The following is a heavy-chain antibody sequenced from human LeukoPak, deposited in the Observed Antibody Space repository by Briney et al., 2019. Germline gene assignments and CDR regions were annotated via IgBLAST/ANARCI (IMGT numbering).Heavy chain of an antibody. CDR3: ATALDSSGPLSGY. Sequence: GESLKISCRGSGYSFTSYWIGWVRQMPGKGLEWMGIIYPGDSDTRYSPSFQGQVTISADKSISTAYLQWSSLKASDTAMYYCATALDSSGPLSGYWGQGTLVTVSS. J-gene: IGHJ4*02. V-gene: IGHV5-51*01. CDR2: IYPGDSDT. D-gene: IGHD3-22*01. CDR1: GYSFTSYW.